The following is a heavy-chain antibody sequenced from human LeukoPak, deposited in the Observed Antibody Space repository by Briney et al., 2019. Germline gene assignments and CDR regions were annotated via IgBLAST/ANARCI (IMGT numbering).Heavy chain of an antibody. J-gene: IGHJ4*02. Sequence: GASVKVSCKASGYTSTGYYLHWLRQAPGQGLEWMGWMHPNSGGTNYAQNFQGRVTMTRDTSITTAYMELSRLTSDDTAVYYCASLAHFDGSTYYPDFWGQGTLVTVSS. CDR3: ASLAHFDGSTYYPDF. CDR1: GYTSTGYY. V-gene: IGHV1-2*02. CDR2: MHPNSGGT. D-gene: IGHD3-22*01.